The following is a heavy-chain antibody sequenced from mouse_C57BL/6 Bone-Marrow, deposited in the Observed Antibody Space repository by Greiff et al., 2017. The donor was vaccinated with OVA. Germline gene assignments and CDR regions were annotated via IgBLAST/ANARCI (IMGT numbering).Heavy chain of an antibody. CDR2: IDPANDNT. V-gene: IGHV14-3*01. Sequence: EVKLLESVAELVRPGASVKLSCTASGFYIKNTYMHWVKQRPEQGLEWIGRIDPANDNTKYAPKFQGKATMTADTSSNTAYLQLSSLSSEDTAVYCCARGNFGSSFYAMDYWGQGTSVTVSS. CDR1: GFYIKNTY. CDR3: ARGNFGSSFYAMDY. J-gene: IGHJ4*01. D-gene: IGHD1-1*01.